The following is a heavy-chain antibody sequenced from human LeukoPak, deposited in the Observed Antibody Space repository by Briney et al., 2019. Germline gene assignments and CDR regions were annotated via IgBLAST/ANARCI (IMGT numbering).Heavy chain of an antibody. D-gene: IGHD6-13*01. J-gene: IGHJ5*02. CDR2: INHSGST. CDR1: GGSFSGYY. Sequence: TASETLSLTCAVYGGSFSGYYWSWIRQPPGKGLEWIGEINHSGSTNYNPSLKSRVTISVDTSKNQFSLKLSSVTAADTAVYYCARGLIAAAGRVDWFDPGGQGTLVTVSS. CDR3: ARGLIAAAGRVDWFDP. V-gene: IGHV4-34*01.